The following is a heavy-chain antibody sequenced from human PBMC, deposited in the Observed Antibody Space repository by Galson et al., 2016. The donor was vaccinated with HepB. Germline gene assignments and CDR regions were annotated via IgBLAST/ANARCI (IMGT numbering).Heavy chain of an antibody. CDR3: ATARYRITWNFSYYNGLDV. V-gene: IGHV1-24*01. Sequence: SVKVSCKVSGYTFTELCIHWVRQAPGKGLEWMGGFDPDNGETIHAQKFQGRVTVTEDTSTDTAYMELSSLRSEDTAVYYCATARYRITWNFSYYNGLDVWGLGTTVTV. D-gene: IGHD6-13*01. CDR2: FDPDNGET. J-gene: IGHJ6*02. CDR1: GYTFTELC.